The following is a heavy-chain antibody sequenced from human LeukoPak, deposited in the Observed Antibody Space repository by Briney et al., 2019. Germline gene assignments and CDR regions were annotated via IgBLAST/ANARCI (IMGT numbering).Heavy chain of an antibody. CDR3: TTTIFAVLVAALDY. D-gene: IGHD2-15*01. V-gene: IGHV3-15*01. J-gene: IGHJ4*02. CDR1: GFTFNNAW. Sequence: PGGSLRLSCAASGFTFNNAWMNWVRQTPGKGLEWVGRIKSNTHSGTTDYAAPVKGRFTISRDDSKNTLYLQMNSLKTEDTAVYYCTTTIFAVLVAALDYWGQGTLVTVSS. CDR2: IKSNTHSGTT.